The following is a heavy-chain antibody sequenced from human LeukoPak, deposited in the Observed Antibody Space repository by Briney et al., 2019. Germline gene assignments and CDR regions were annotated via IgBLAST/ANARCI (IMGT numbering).Heavy chain of an antibody. Sequence: SETLSLTCTVSGGSDSSYYWSWIRQPPGKGLEGIGCIYYSGSTNYNPSLKSRVTISLDTSKNQFSLKLSSVTAADTAVYYCARAPGGGYYSYYFDYWGQGTLVTVSS. D-gene: IGHD3-22*01. J-gene: IGHJ4*02. CDR2: IYYSGST. CDR3: ARAPGGGYYSYYFDY. V-gene: IGHV4-59*02. CDR1: GGSDSSYY.